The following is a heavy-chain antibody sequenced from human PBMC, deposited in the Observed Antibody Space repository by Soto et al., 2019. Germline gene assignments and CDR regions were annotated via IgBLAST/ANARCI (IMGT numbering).Heavy chain of an antibody. Sequence: SVKVSCKASGYTFTSYGISWVRQAPGQGLEWMGWISAYNGSTNYAQKLQGRVTMTTDTSTSTAYMELRSLRSDDTAVYYCARACSSTSCPLYYYGMDVWGQGTTVTVSS. CDR1: GYTFTSYG. CDR2: ISAYNGST. D-gene: IGHD2-2*01. V-gene: IGHV1-18*01. J-gene: IGHJ6*02. CDR3: ARACSSTSCPLYYYGMDV.